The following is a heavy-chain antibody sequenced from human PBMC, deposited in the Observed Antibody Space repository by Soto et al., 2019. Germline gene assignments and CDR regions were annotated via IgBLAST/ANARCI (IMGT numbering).Heavy chain of an antibody. J-gene: IGHJ4*02. CDR3: ARVRPYSGSYYLFDY. CDR1: GGTFSSYA. Sequence: GASVKVSCKASGGTFSSYAISWVRQAPGQGLEWMGGIIPIFGTANYAQKFQGRVTITADESTSTAYMELSSLRSEDTAVYYCARVRPYSGSYYLFDYWGQGTLVTVSS. D-gene: IGHD1-26*01. CDR2: IIPIFGTA. V-gene: IGHV1-69*13.